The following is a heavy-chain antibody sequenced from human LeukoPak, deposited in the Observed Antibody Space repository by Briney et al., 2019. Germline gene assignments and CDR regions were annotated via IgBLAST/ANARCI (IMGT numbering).Heavy chain of an antibody. CDR2: INHSVRT. D-gene: IGHD2-15*01. V-gene: IGHV4-34*01. J-gene: IGHJ3*02. CDR3: ARRCGSCFPWAFDI. Sequence: PSETLSLTCAVYGGSFSGYYCSWIRQPPGKGLEWIGEINHSVRTNYNPSLKSRVTISVDTSKNQFSLKLSSVAAADTAVYYCARRCGSCFPWAFDIWGQGTMVTVSS. CDR1: GGSFSGYY.